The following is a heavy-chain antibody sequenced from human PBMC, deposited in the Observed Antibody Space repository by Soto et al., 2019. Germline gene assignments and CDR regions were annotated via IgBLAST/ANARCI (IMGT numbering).Heavy chain of an antibody. CDR3: ASWKARASYMDV. D-gene: IGHD1-26*01. J-gene: IGHJ6*04. Sequence: SETLSLTCAVSSGSISSSNWWSWVRQPPGKGLEWIGEIYHSGSTNYNPSLKSRVTISVDKSKNQFSLKLSSVTAADTAVYYCASWKARASYMDVWGKGTTVTVSS. CDR2: IYHSGST. V-gene: IGHV4-4*02. CDR1: SGSISSSNW.